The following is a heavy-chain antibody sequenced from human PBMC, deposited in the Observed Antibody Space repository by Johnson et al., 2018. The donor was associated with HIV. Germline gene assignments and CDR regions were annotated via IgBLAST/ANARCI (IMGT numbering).Heavy chain of an antibody. D-gene: IGHD3-10*01. V-gene: IGHV3-20*04. CDR3: AREAGSGSYSPWRPDAFDI. J-gene: IGHJ3*02. Sequence: VQLVESGGGVVRPGGSLRLSCAASGFTFDDYGMSCVRQAPGKGLEWVSGINWHGGSTGSADSVKDRFTISRDNAKNSLYLQMNSLRAEDTALYYCAREAGSGSYSPWRPDAFDIWGQGTMVTVSS. CDR1: GFTFDDYG. CDR2: INWHGGST.